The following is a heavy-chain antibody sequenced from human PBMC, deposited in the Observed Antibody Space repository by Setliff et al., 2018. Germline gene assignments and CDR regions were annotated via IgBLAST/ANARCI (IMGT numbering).Heavy chain of an antibody. Sequence: SETLSLTCTVSGGSIRSYYWSWIRQPPGKGLEWIGFIHYSGSTNYNPSLKSRVTISLDTPKNQFSLRLSSVTAADTAVYYCARTRYGLGGRPYWGQGTLVTVSS. D-gene: IGHD2-15*01. J-gene: IGHJ4*02. CDR3: ARTRYGLGGRPY. CDR1: GGSIRSYY. CDR2: IHYSGST. V-gene: IGHV4-59*01.